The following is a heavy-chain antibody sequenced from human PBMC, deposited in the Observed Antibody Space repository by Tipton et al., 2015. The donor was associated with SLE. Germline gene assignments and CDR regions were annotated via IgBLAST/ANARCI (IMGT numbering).Heavy chain of an antibody. CDR2: IYYSGST. D-gene: IGHD6-13*01. CDR1: GDSISNNNYY. Sequence: GLVKPSETLSLTCTVSGDSISNNNYYWGWIRQPPGKGPEWIGTIYYSGSTYYNPSLKSRVTISVDTSKNQFSLKLSSVTAADTAVYYCARQGPLAAAASNWFDPWGQGTLVTVSS. V-gene: IGHV4-39*07. J-gene: IGHJ5*02. CDR3: ARQGPLAAAASNWFDP.